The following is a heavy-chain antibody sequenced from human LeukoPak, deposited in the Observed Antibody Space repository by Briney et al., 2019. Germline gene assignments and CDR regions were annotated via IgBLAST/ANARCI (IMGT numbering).Heavy chain of an antibody. CDR2: IYSGGST. J-gene: IGHJ4*02. CDR3: ARGGVIQLWPFDY. CDR1: GGSISSYY. V-gene: IGHV4-4*07. D-gene: IGHD3-16*01. Sequence: SETLSLTCTVSGGSISSYYWSRIRQPAGKGLEWIERIYSGGSTSYNPSLKSRVSMSVDTSKNQFSLRLSSVTAADTAVYYCARGGVIQLWPFDYWGQGTLVTVSS.